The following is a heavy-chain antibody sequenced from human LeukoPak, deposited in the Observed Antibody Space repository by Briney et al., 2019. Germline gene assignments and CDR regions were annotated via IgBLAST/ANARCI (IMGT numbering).Heavy chain of an antibody. CDR3: ARGDYYDGSGYYY. V-gene: IGHV4-59*01. D-gene: IGHD3-22*01. Sequence: SETLSLTCTVSGGSINSYYWSWIRQPPGKGLEWIGYIYYSGSTNYNPSLTSRVTISVDTSTNQFSLKLSSLTAADTAVYYCARGDYYDGSGYYYSGQGALVTVSS. CDR1: GGSINSYY. CDR2: IYYSGST. J-gene: IGHJ4*02.